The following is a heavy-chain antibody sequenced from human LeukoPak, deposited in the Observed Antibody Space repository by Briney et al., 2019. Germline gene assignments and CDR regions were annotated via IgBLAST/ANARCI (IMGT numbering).Heavy chain of an antibody. CDR3: ARRRCDFWSGYSDFDY. V-gene: IGHV4-39*01. J-gene: IGHJ4*02. D-gene: IGHD3-3*01. CDR1: GGSISSSSYY. CDR2: IYYSGST. Sequence: SETLSLTCTVSGGSISSSSYYWGWIRQPPGKGLEWIGSIYYSGSTYYNPSLKSRVTISVDTSKNQFSLKLSSVTAADTAVYYCARRRCDFWSGYSDFDYWGQGTLVTVSS.